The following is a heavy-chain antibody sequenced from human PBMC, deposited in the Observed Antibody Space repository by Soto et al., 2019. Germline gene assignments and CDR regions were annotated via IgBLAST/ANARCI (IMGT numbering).Heavy chain of an antibody. CDR1: GDSISRDGFS. CDR3: AREMSYYFDS. V-gene: IGHV4-30-2*01. Sequence: QLQLQESGSGLVKPSQTLVLTCTVSGDSISRDGFSWSWIRQPPGKGLEWIGFIYHSGTTYYNPSLKSRVTTSIAKSKNQFSLRLASVTAADTAVYYCAREMSYYFDSWGQGTLVTVSS. CDR2: IYHSGTT. J-gene: IGHJ4*02.